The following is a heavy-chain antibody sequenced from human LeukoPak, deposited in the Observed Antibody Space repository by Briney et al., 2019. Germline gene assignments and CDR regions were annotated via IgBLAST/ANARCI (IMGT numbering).Heavy chain of an antibody. CDR3: ARQTGSGLFTLP. Sequence: SETLSLTCTVSGDSISTSNSYWGWIRQPPGKGLEWIGSIYYSGNTYYNASLKSRVTISVDTSKNQFSLKLTSVTAADTAVYYCARQTGSGLFTLPGGQGTLVTVAS. V-gene: IGHV4-39*01. CDR2: IYYSGNT. J-gene: IGHJ4*02. CDR1: GDSISTSNSY. D-gene: IGHD3-10*01.